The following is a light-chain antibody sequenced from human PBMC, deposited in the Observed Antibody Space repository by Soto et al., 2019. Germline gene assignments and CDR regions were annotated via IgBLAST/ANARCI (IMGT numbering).Light chain of an antibody. Sequence: QSALTQPPSVSGSPGQSVTISCTGTSSDIGTYNHVSWYQQPPGTAPKLMIYEVNNRPSGVPDRFSGSKSGNTASLTISGLQAEDEADYYCSSYTDSNTYVVFGGGTKLTVL. J-gene: IGLJ2*01. CDR2: EVN. V-gene: IGLV2-18*02. CDR3: SSYTDSNTYVV. CDR1: SSDIGTYNH.